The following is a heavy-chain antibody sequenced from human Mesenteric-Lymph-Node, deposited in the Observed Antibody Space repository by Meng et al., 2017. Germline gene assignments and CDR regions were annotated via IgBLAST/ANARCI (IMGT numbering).Heavy chain of an antibody. Sequence: GESLKISCAASGFPFSSSWMSWVRQAPGKGLEWVANINKDGSEKYYVDSVKGRFTISRDNAKNSLYLQMNSLRAEDTAVYYCARGGTRGSVDYWGQGTLVTVSS. D-gene: IGHD3-16*01. CDR2: INKDGSEK. CDR3: ARGGTRGSVDY. J-gene: IGHJ4*02. V-gene: IGHV3-7*01. CDR1: GFPFSSSW.